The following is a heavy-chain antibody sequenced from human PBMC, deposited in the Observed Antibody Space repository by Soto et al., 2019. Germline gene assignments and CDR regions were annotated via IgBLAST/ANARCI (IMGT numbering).Heavy chain of an antibody. CDR3: TGHAIVGATLFDY. J-gene: IGHJ4*02. D-gene: IGHD1-26*01. CDR1: GFTFSGSA. Sequence: EVQLVESGGGLVQPGGSLKLSCAASGFTFSGSAMHWVRQASGKGLEWVGRIRSKANSYAPAYAASVKGRFTISRDDSKNTAYLQMNSLKTEDTAVYYCTGHAIVGATLFDYWGQGTLVTVSS. V-gene: IGHV3-73*02. CDR2: IRSKANSYAP.